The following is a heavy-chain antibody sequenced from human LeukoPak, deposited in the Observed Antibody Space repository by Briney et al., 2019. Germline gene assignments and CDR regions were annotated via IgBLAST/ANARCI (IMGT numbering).Heavy chain of an antibody. CDR2: ISYDGSNK. CDR3: ARSYYYYGMDV. CDR1: GFTFSSYG. V-gene: IGHV3-30*03. Sequence: GGSLRLSCAASGFTFSSYGMHWVRQAPGKGLEWVAVISYDGSNKYYADSVKGRFTISRDNSKNTLYLQMNSLRAEDTAVYYCARSYYYYGMDVWGQGTTVTVSS. J-gene: IGHJ6*02.